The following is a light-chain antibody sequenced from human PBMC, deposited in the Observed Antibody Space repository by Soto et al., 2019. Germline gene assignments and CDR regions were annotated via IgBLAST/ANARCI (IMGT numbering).Light chain of an antibody. V-gene: IGKV1-5*03. CDR1: QSISRW. Sequence: DIQMTQSPSTLSASVGDRVTITCRASQSISRWLAWYQQKPGKAPKFLIYKVSSLQSGVPKRFSGSGSGTEFSLTISSLQPEDFATYYCQLLNDSPPITFGQGTRLEIK. CDR3: QLLNDSPPIT. J-gene: IGKJ5*01. CDR2: KVS.